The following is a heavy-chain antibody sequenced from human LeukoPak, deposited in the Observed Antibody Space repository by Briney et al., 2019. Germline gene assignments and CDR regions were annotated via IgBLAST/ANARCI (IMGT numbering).Heavy chain of an antibody. Sequence: GGSLRLSCAASGFTFSSYAMSWVRQAPGKGLEWVSAISGSGGSTYYADSVKGRFTISRDNSKNTLYLQMNSLRAEDTAVYYCAKSVMIVSPALYGMDVWGQGTTVTVSS. CDR3: AKSVMIVSPALYGMDV. D-gene: IGHD3-22*01. CDR1: GFTFSSYA. V-gene: IGHV3-23*01. J-gene: IGHJ6*02. CDR2: ISGSGGST.